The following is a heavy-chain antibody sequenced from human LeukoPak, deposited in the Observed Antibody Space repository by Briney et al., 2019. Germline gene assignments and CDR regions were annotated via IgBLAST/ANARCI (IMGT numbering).Heavy chain of an antibody. J-gene: IGHJ4*02. Sequence: GGSLRLSCAASGFTVSSNYMSWVRQAPGKGLEWVSSISSSSSYIYYADSVKGRFTISRDNAKNSLYLQMNSLRVEDTAVYYCARDLTVTTSYFDYWGQGTLVTVSS. CDR2: ISSSSSYI. D-gene: IGHD4-17*01. V-gene: IGHV3-21*01. CDR1: GFTVSSNY. CDR3: ARDLTVTTSYFDY.